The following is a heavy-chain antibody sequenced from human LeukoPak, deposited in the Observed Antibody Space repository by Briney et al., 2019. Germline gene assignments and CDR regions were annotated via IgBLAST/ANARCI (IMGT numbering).Heavy chain of an antibody. Sequence: GGSLSLSCVASGFTFADHAMHWVRRAPGQGLEWVTGINWNNDGIVYAASVKGRFTVSRDNAKNTLYLQMNGLRPEDTAFYYCARDDYNTLGYNFHHWGQGTLVTVSS. CDR3: ARDDYNTLGYNFHH. CDR2: INWNNDGI. D-gene: IGHD1-1*01. J-gene: IGHJ1*01. V-gene: IGHV3-9*01. CDR1: GFTFADHA.